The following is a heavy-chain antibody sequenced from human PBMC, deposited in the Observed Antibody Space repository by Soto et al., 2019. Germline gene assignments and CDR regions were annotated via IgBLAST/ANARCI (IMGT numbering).Heavy chain of an antibody. CDR3: GRDEVRNGVGV. J-gene: IGHJ6*02. CDR2: IKGDGSEK. V-gene: IGHV3-7*01. CDR1: GFTFTSYW. Sequence: EVRLVESGGGLVQPGGSLRLSCVASGFTFTSYWMSWVRQAPGKGLEWVANIKGDGSEKKYVDSVKGRCTISRDNANNSVYLQMNSLRAEDTALYYCGRDEVRNGVGVWGQGTTVTVSS.